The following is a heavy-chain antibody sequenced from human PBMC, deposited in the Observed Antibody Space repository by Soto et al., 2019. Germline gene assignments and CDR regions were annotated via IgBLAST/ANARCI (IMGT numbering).Heavy chain of an antibody. CDR2: ISDDGVSK. Sequence: PGGSLRLSCAASGFTFTSHAMHWVRQAPGKGLEWVAAISDDGVSKYYADSVQGRFTISRDNSESAVFLQMNSLRPDDTALYFCARAYYFGSGTAYTLYYWGQGTQVTVSS. D-gene: IGHD3-10*01. J-gene: IGHJ4*02. CDR1: GFTFTSHA. V-gene: IGHV3-30*03. CDR3: ARAYYFGSGTAYTLYY.